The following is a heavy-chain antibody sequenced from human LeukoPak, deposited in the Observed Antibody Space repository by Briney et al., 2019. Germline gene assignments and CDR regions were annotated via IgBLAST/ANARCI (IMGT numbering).Heavy chain of an antibody. Sequence: GGSLRLSCAASGFTFSDYNMNWVRQAPGKGLEWVSYITDSGNTIHYADSVKGRFTISRDNAKNSLYLQMNSLRAEDTAVYYCVKEGGAYDILTGYYLAYYFDYWGQGTLVTVSS. CDR1: GFTFSDYN. J-gene: IGHJ4*02. CDR3: VKEGGAYDILTGYYLAYYFDY. V-gene: IGHV3-11*01. D-gene: IGHD3-9*01. CDR2: ITDSGNTI.